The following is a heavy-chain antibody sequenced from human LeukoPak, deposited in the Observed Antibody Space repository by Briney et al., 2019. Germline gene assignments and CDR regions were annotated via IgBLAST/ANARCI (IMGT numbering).Heavy chain of an antibody. CDR3: ARGFGSGSYYYYYYYMDV. CDR1: GGSISSGSYY. Sequence: PSETLSLTCTVSGGSISSGSYYWSWIRQPAGKGLEWIGRIYTSGSTNYNPSLKSRVTISVDTSKNQFSLKLSSVTAADTAVYYCARGFGSGSYYYYYYYMDVWGKGTTVTVSS. D-gene: IGHD1-26*01. J-gene: IGHJ6*03. CDR2: IYTSGST. V-gene: IGHV4-61*02.